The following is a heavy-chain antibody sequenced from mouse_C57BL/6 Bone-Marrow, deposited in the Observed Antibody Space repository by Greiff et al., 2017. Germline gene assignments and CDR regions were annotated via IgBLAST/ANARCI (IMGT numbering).Heavy chain of an antibody. J-gene: IGHJ4*01. CDR3: ARNGLPYGSPYYYAMDY. CDR1: GYTFTDYN. Sequence: EVQLQQSGPELVKPGASVKIPCKASGYTFTDYNMDWVKQSHGKSLEWIGDINPNNGGTIYNQKFKGKATLTVDKSSSTAYMELRSLTSEDTAVYYCARNGLPYGSPYYYAMDYWGQGTSVTVSS. D-gene: IGHD1-1*01. V-gene: IGHV1-18*01. CDR2: INPNNGGT.